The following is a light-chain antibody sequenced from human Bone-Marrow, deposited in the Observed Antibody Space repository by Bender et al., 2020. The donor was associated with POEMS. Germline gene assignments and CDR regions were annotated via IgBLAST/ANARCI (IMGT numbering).Light chain of an antibody. Sequence: QSALTQPRSVSGSPGQSVTISCTGTTSDLSDYNSVSWYQHHPGKAPKLMIYEVTKRPSGVPDRFSGSKSGNSASLTISGLQADDEADYYCCSYSGSYVFGTGTTVTVL. J-gene: IGLJ1*01. CDR1: TSDLSDYNS. V-gene: IGLV2-11*01. CDR2: EVT. CDR3: CSYSGSYV.